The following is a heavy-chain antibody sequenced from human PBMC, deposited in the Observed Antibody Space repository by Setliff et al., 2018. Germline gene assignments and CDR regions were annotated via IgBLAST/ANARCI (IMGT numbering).Heavy chain of an antibody. CDR2: FDPEDGET. CDR3: ARGDVKYSSSWLYYYYGMDV. D-gene: IGHD6-13*01. V-gene: IGHV1-24*01. CDR1: GYNLIEVS. Sequence: ASVKVSCKVSGYNLIEVSMHWVRQAPGKGLEWMGGFDPEDGETIYAQKFQGRVTMTEDTSTDTAYMELSSLRSEDTAVYYCARGDVKYSSSWLYYYYGMDVWGQGTTVTVSS. J-gene: IGHJ6*02.